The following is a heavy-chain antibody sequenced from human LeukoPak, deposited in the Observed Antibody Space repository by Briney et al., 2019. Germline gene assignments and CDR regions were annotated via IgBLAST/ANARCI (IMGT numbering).Heavy chain of an antibody. CDR1: GFTFSSYA. CDR3: AKIATTMIVVVNNFDY. CDR2: ISGSGGST. J-gene: IGHJ4*02. D-gene: IGHD3-22*01. V-gene: IGHV3-23*01. Sequence: GGSLRLSCAASGFTFSSYAMSWVRQAPAKGLEWVSAISGSGGSTYYADSVKGRFTISRDNSKNTLYLQMNSLRAEDTAVYYCAKIATTMIVVVNNFDYWGQGTLVTVSS.